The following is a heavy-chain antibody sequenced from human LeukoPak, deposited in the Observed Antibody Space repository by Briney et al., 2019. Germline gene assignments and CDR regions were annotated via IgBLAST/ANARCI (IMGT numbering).Heavy chain of an antibody. CDR1: SYTFTNYG. CDR2: ISVYNGKT. J-gene: IGHJ3*02. D-gene: IGHD3-16*01. Sequence: AAVTVSCKAFSYTFTNYGISWLRQAPGQGGEWMGWISVYNGKTDYAQKVQGRVTMTTDTSTSTAYMELRTLRSDDTAVYYCARRLGDAFDIWGQGTMVTVSS. V-gene: IGHV1-18*01. CDR3: ARRLGDAFDI.